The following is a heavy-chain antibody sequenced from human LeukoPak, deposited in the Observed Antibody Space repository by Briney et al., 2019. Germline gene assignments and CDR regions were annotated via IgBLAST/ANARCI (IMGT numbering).Heavy chain of an antibody. CDR2: ISSSGSTI. CDR3: ARGGYCSSTSCPDDAFDI. V-gene: IGHV3-48*03. J-gene: IGHJ3*02. D-gene: IGHD2-2*01. CDR1: GFTFSSYE. Sequence: GGSLRLSCAASGFTFSSYEMNWVRQAPGKGLEWVSYISSSGSTIYYADSVKGRFTISRDNAKNSLYLQMNSLRAEDTAVYYCARGGYCSSTSCPDDAFDIWGQGTMVTVSS.